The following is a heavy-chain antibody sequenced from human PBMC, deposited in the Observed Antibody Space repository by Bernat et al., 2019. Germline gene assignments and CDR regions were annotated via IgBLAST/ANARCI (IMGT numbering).Heavy chain of an antibody. V-gene: IGHV4-39*01. D-gene: IGHD6-13*01. CDR2: IYYSGST. CDR3: AGHLTSLYLAAAGSDYYYYCLDV. J-gene: IGHJ6*03. Sequence: QLQLQESGPGLVKPSETLSLTCTVSGGSISSSSYYWGWIRQPPGKGLEWIGSIYYSGSTYYNPSLKSRVTISIDTSKNRFSLKLGSVTAADTAVYYCAGHLTSLYLAAAGSDYYYYCLDVWGKGTTVTVSS. CDR1: GGSISSSSYY.